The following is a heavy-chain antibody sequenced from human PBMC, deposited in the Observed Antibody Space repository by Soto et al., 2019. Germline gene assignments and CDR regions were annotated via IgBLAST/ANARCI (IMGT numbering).Heavy chain of an antibody. Sequence: ETLSLTCTVSGGSISSYYWTWIRQPPGKGLEWIGYIDSSGSRNYNPSLKSRVTISVDTSKNQFSLKLRSLTAADTAVYYCARANYYSSGVLDYWGQGTLVTVSS. CDR3: ARANYYSSGVLDY. D-gene: IGHD3-10*01. CDR1: GGSISSYY. CDR2: IDSSGSR. V-gene: IGHV4-59*01. J-gene: IGHJ4*02.